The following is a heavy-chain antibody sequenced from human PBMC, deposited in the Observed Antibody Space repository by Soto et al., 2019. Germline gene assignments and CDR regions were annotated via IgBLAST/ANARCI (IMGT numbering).Heavy chain of an antibody. J-gene: IGHJ3*02. D-gene: IGHD3-9*01. CDR2: INPSGGST. CDR3: ARDDLTGYYFAFDI. V-gene: IGHV1-46*01. Sequence: ASVTVSCQASGYAFTIYYMHWVRQAPGQGLEWMGIINPSGGSTSYAQKFQGRVTMTRDTSTSTVYMELSSLRSEDTAVYYCARDDLTGYYFAFDIWGQGTMVTVSS. CDR1: GYAFTIYY.